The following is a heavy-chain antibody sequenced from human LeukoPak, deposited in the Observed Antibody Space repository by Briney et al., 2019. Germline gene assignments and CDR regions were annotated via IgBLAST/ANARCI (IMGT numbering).Heavy chain of an antibody. D-gene: IGHD6-19*01. J-gene: IGHJ4*02. CDR2: INHSGST. CDR1: GGSFSGYY. CDR3: ARDGSSGWYYFDY. Sequence: PSETLSLTCAVYGGSFSGYYWSWIRQPPGKGLEWIGEINHSGSTNYNPSLKSRVTMSVDTSKNQFSLKLSSVTAADTAVYYCARDGSSGWYYFDYWGQGTLVTVSS. V-gene: IGHV4-34*01.